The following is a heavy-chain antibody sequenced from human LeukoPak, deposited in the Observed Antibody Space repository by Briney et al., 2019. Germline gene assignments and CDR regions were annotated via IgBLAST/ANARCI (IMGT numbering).Heavy chain of an antibody. D-gene: IGHD1-14*01. CDR3: AREITWHMDV. J-gene: IGHJ6*03. Sequence: SETLSLTCTVSGGSISSSSYYWGWIRQPPGEGLEWIGGIYYSGSSYYNPSLKSRVTISVDTSKNQFSLKLSSVTAADTAVYYCAREITWHMDVWGKGTRSPSP. CDR2: IYYSGSS. V-gene: IGHV4-39*07. CDR1: GGSISSSSYY.